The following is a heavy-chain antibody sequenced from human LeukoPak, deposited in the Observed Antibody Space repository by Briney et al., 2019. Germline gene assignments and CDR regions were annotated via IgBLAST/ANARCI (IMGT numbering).Heavy chain of an antibody. CDR3: ARGTPPSSSCYDY. Sequence: SETLSLTCSVSGGSMNYYYWSWIRQPPGKRLEWIGYMYYSGSANYNPSLKSRVTISVDTSKNQFSLKLSSVTAADTAVYYCARGTPPSSSCYDYWGQGTLVTVSS. CDR2: MYYSGSA. D-gene: IGHD6-13*01. CDR1: GGSMNYYY. J-gene: IGHJ4*02. V-gene: IGHV4-59*12.